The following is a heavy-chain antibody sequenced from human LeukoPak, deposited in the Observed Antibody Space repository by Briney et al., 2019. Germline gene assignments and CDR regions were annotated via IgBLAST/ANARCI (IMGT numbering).Heavy chain of an antibody. Sequence: GGSLRLSCAASGFTFSSYGMNWVRQAPGKGLECVSFLYTGGDTYYADSVKGRFTISRDNSKNTLYLQMNSLRAEDKAVYYCARAPPIRDWGQGTLVTASS. V-gene: IGHV3-53*01. CDR2: LYTGGDT. J-gene: IGHJ4*02. CDR1: GFTFSSYG. CDR3: ARAPPIRD.